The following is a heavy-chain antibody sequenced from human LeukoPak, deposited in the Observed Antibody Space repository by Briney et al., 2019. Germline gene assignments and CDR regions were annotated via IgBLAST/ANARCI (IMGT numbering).Heavy chain of an antibody. CDR3: ARIRRGLWFGDRNAGWFDP. CDR2: IYYSGST. J-gene: IGHJ5*02. Sequence: PSETLSLTCTVSGGSISSSSYYWGWIRQPPGKGLKWIGSIYYSGSTYYNPSLKSRVTISVDTSKNQFSLKLSSVTAADTAVYYCARIRRGLWFGDRNAGWFDPWGQGILVTVSS. CDR1: GGSISSSSYY. D-gene: IGHD3-10*01. V-gene: IGHV4-39*07.